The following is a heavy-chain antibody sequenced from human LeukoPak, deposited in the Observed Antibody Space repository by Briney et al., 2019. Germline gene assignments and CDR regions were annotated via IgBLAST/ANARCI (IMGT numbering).Heavy chain of an antibody. CDR1: GGSVSSSKYY. CDR3: ARGLSKIAAAVDY. D-gene: IGHD6-13*01. CDR2: INHSGST. Sequence: SETLSLTCTVSGGSVSSSKYYWSWIRQPPGKGLEWIGEINHSGSTNYNPSLKSRVTISVDTSKNQFSLKLSSVTAADTAVYYCARGLSKIAAAVDYWGQGTLVTVSS. V-gene: IGHV4-39*07. J-gene: IGHJ4*02.